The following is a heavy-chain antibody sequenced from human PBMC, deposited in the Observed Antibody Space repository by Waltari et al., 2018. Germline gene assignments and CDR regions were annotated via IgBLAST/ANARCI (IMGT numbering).Heavy chain of an antibody. V-gene: IGHV3-23*04. J-gene: IGHJ6*03. CDR2: ISGGGTGP. D-gene: IGHD1-26*01. CDR3: AKDKDSDVSFYYMDV. Sequence: EVQLVESGGGLVQPGGSLRLSCAASGGTFSNYAMSWVRQAPGKGLWWVSGISGGGTGPYYADSVKGRFTSSRDNSKNTLYLQMDSLRVEDTAVYYCAKDKDSDVSFYYMDVWGKGTTVTVSS. CDR1: GGTFSNYA.